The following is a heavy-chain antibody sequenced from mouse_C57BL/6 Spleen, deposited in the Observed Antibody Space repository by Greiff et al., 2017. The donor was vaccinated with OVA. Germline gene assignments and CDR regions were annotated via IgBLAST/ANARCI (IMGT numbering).Heavy chain of an antibody. CDR1: GYTFTSYW. V-gene: IGHV1-53*01. D-gene: IGHD2-3*01. J-gene: IGHJ4*01. CDR3: AREDDGYPYYYAMDY. CDR2: INPSNGGT. Sequence: VKLQQPGTELVKPGASVKLSCKASGYTFTSYWMHWVKQRPGQGLEWIGNINPSNGGTNYNEKFKSKATLTVDKSSSTAYMQLSSLTSEDSAVYYCAREDDGYPYYYAMDYWGQGTSVTVSS.